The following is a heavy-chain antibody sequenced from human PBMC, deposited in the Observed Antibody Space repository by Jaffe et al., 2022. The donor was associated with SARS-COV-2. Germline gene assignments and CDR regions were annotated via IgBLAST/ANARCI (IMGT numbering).Heavy chain of an antibody. Sequence: EVQLVETGGGLIQPGGSLRLSCAASGFTVSSNYMSWVRQAPGKGLEWVSVIYSGGSTYYADSVKGRFTISRDNSKNTLYLQMNSLRAEDTAVYYCAGGDYDILTGSVDYWGQGTLVTVSS. V-gene: IGHV3-53*02. CDR3: AGGDYDILTGSVDY. J-gene: IGHJ4*02. CDR2: IYSGGST. CDR1: GFTVSSNY. D-gene: IGHD3-9*01.